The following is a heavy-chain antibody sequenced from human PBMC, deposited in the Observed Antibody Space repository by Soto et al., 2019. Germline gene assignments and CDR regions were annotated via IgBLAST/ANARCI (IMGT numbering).Heavy chain of an antibody. CDR1: SRSFIDYY. CDR3: ARSPKSTDFPYYFDF. J-gene: IGHJ4*02. CDR2: INHSGTT. Sequence: SETLSLTCAVYSRSFIDYYWTWIRQPPGKGLEFIGEINHSGTTHYNPSLKSRVTVSVDTSKNHFSLKMNSVTAADTAVYYCARSPKSTDFPYYFDFWGQGTLVTVSS. D-gene: IGHD2-21*01. V-gene: IGHV4-34*01.